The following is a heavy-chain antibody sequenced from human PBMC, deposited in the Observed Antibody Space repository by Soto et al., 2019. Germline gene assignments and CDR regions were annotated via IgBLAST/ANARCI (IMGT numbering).Heavy chain of an antibody. CDR1: GFIFSSYT. Sequence: QVQLVESGGGVVQPGRSLRLSCAASGFIFSSYTMHWVRQAPGKGLEWVALMSYDESTEYYADSVKGRFTISRDNSNNNLSLQMNSLRPEDSAVYYCARVASTIIAVVHGLGLDVWGQGTTVTVSS. J-gene: IGHJ6*02. CDR3: ARVASTIIAVVHGLGLDV. D-gene: IGHD3-22*01. CDR2: MSYDESTE. V-gene: IGHV3-30-3*01.